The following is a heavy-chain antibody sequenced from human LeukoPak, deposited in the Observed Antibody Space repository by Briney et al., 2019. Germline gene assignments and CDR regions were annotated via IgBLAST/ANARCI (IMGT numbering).Heavy chain of an antibody. CDR3: ARDPASYYDSSGYPYYFDY. Sequence: ASVTVSFKASGYTFTSYYMHWVRQAPGQGLEWMGIINPSGGSTSYAQKFQGRVTMTRDTSTSTVYMELSSLRSEDTAVYYCARDPASYYDSSGYPYYFDYWGQGTMVTVCS. CDR1: GYTFTSYY. D-gene: IGHD3-22*01. CDR2: INPSGGST. V-gene: IGHV1-46*01. J-gene: IGHJ4*02.